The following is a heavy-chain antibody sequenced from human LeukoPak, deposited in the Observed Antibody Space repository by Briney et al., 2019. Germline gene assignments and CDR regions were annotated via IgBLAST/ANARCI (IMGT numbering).Heavy chain of an antibody. J-gene: IGHJ4*02. CDR3: ARYWNGGHFDY. Sequence: GGSLRLSCAASGFTLSGYWMSWVRQAPGKGLEWVANIGGDGSDKYYVDSVKGRFAISRDNTRNSLYLQMNSLRAEDTAVYYCARYWNGGHFDYWGQGTLVTVSS. V-gene: IGHV3-7*04. D-gene: IGHD1-1*01. CDR2: IGGDGSDK. CDR1: GFTLSGYW.